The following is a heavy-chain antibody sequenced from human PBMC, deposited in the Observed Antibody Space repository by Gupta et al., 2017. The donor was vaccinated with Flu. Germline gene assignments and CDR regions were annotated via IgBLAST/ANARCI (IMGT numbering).Heavy chain of an antibody. CDR2: INHSGST. CDR1: GGSFSGYY. Sequence: QVQLQQWGAGLLKPSETLSLTCAVYGGSFSGYYWSWIRQPPGKGLEWIGEINHSGSTNYNPSLKSRVTISVDTSKNQFSLKLSSVTAADTAVYYCARGLTITIFGVATDVWGQGTTVTVSS. D-gene: IGHD3-3*01. V-gene: IGHV4-34*01. J-gene: IGHJ6*02. CDR3: ARGLTITIFGVATDV.